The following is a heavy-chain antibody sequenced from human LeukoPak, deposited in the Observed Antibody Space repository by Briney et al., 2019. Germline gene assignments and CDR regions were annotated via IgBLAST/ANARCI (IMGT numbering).Heavy chain of an antibody. CDR2: ISTTTGNP. V-gene: IGHV7-4-1*02. D-gene: IGHD2-21*02. Sequence: ASVKVSCKAYGYTFTKYLMNWVRQAPGQEPEWMGWISTTTGNPTYAQGFTGRFVFSLDTSVSTAYLQITSLTAEDTAVYSCARESDSPPYYFDSWGQGTLVTVSS. CDR3: ARESDSPPYYFDS. CDR1: GYTFTKYL. J-gene: IGHJ4*02.